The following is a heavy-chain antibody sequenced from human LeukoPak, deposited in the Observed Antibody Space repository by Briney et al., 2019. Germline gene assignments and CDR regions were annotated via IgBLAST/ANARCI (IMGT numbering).Heavy chain of an antibody. CDR3: ARDNPSGGPQPGAFDI. J-gene: IGHJ3*02. CDR2: IWYDGSNK. D-gene: IGHD2-15*01. Sequence: GRSLRLSCTASGFTFSSYGMHWVRQAPGKGLEWVAVIWYDGSNKYYADSVKGRFTISRDNSKNTLYLQMNSLRAEDTAVYYCARDNPSGGPQPGAFDIWGQGTMVTVSS. V-gene: IGHV3-33*01. CDR1: GFTFSSYG.